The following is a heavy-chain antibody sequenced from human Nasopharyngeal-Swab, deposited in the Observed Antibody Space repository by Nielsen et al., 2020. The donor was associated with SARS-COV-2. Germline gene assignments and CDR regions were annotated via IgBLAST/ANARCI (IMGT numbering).Heavy chain of an antibody. CDR2: MNPKRGEV. V-gene: IGHV1-8*01. D-gene: IGHD3/OR15-3a*01. J-gene: IGHJ5*01. CDR1: GYSFNRND. CDR3: ARGAFGLDHSGFDP. Sequence: ASVTVSCKRSGYSFNRNDINWVRQAPGQGLEWMGWMNPKRGEVGYEQKFQGRVTMTRNTATATAYMELSGLRHEGTAVYYCARGAFGLDHSGFDPWGQGTLVTVSS.